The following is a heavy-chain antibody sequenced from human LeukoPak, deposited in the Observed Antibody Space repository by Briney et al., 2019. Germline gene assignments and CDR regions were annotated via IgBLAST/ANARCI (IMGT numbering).Heavy chain of an antibody. V-gene: IGHV3-20*04. J-gene: IGHJ3*02. D-gene: IGHD3-10*01. CDR2: INWNGGST. Sequence: GSLRLACAASGFTLDDYGMGWVRQAPGKGLEWVCGINWNGGSTGYADSVKGRFTISRDNAKNSLYLEMNSLRAEDTALYSGARDYRDFYGSGSYLFGAFDIWGQGTMVTVSS. CDR3: ARDYRDFYGSGSYLFGAFDI. CDR1: GFTLDDYG.